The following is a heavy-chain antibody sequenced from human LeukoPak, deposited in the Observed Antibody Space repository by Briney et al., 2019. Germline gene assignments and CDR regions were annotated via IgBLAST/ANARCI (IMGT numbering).Heavy chain of an antibody. CDR3: AKDERLSIDY. CDR1: GFTFSSHC. V-gene: IGHV3-23*01. D-gene: IGHD2-21*02. CDR2: ISASGDST. J-gene: IGHJ4*02. Sequence: PGGSLRLSCAASGFTFSSHCMSWVRQDPEKGLQWVTAISASGDSTHYADSVRGRFSISRDNSKNTLYLQMNSLRAEDTAVYYCAKDERLSIDYWGQGTLVTVSS.